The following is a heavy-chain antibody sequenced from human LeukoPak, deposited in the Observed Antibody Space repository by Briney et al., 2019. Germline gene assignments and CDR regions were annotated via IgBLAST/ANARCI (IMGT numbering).Heavy chain of an antibody. D-gene: IGHD3-22*01. J-gene: IGHJ3*02. CDR3: VRGPYDSSGYYGAFDI. V-gene: IGHV1-69*13. CDR2: IIPIFGTA. CDR1: GGTFSSYA. Sequence: ASVKVSCKASGGTFSSYAISWVRQAPGQGLEWMGGIIPIFGTANYAQKFQGRVTITADESTSTAYMEPSSLRSEDTAVYYCVRGPYDSSGYYGAFDIWGQGTMVTVSS.